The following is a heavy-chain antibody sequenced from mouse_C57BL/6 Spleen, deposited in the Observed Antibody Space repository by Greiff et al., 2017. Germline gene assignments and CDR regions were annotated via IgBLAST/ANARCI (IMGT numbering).Heavy chain of an antibody. D-gene: IGHD2-5*01. CDR3: AKAYYSKVYAMDY. V-gene: IGHV1-19*01. CDR1: GYTFTDYY. J-gene: IGHJ4*01. Sequence: VQLQQSGPVLVKPGASVKMSCKASGYTFTDYYMNWVKQSHGKSLEWIGVINPYNGGTSYNQKFKGKATLTVDKSSSTAYMELNSLTSEDSAVYYCAKAYYSKVYAMDYWGQGTSVTVSS. CDR2: INPYNGGT.